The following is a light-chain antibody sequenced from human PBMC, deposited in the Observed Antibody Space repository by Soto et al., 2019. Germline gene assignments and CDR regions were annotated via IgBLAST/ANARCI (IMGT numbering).Light chain of an antibody. CDR3: HQTYNTLYT. V-gene: IGKV1-39*01. CDR2: AAS. CDR1: QTVDNY. Sequence: DIQMTQSPSSLSASVGDRVTISCRTSQTVDNYLNWYQQKPGKAPQLLISAASTLQSGVPSRFGGSGSGTDFTLTISSLQPEDYATYYCHQTYNTLYTFGQGTKVEIK. J-gene: IGKJ2*01.